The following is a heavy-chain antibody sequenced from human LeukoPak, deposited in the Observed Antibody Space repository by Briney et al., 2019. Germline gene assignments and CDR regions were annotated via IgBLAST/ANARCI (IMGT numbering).Heavy chain of an antibody. CDR2: IYYSGST. Sequence: SETLSLTCTVSGDSINTYYWSWIRQPPGKGLEWIGYIYYSGSTNYNPSLKSRVTISVDTSKNQFSLKLSSVTAADTAVYYCASAVREGDLDYWGQGTLVTVSS. V-gene: IGHV4-59*01. CDR3: ASAVREGDLDY. CDR1: GDSINTYY. D-gene: IGHD3-10*01. J-gene: IGHJ4*02.